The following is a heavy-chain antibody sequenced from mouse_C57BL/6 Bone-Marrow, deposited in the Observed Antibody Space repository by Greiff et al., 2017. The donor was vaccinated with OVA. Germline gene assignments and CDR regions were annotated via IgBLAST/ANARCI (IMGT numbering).Heavy chain of an antibody. CDR3: ARPSMTTVVPDY. D-gene: IGHD1-1*01. CDR2: IDPSDSYT. V-gene: IGHV1-69*01. CDR1: GYTFTSYW. Sequence: QVQLQQPGAELVMPGASVKLSCKASGYTFTSYWMHWVKQRPGQGLEWIGEIDPSDSYTNYNQKFKGKSTLTVDKSSSTAYMQLSSLTSEDSAVYYCARPSMTTVVPDYWGQGTSVTVSS. J-gene: IGHJ4*01.